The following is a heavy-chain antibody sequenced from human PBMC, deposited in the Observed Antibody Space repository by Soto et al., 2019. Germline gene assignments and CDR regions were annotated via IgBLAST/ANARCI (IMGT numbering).Heavy chain of an antibody. D-gene: IGHD2-2*01. Sequence: EVQLVESGGGLVQSGRSLRLSCAASGFIFDDYAMHWVRQAPGKGLEWVSSISWNSGTIVYADSVKGRFTISRDNAKNSLYLQMNSLRTVDTAFYYCTKGRSTSCFAPVDYWGQGTLVTVSS. V-gene: IGHV3-9*01. CDR1: GFIFDDYA. CDR2: ISWNSGTI. CDR3: TKGRSTSCFAPVDY. J-gene: IGHJ4*02.